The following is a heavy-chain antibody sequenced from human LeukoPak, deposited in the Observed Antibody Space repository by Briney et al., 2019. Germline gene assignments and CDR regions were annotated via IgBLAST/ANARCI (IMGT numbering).Heavy chain of an antibody. D-gene: IGHD1-26*01. J-gene: IGHJ3*02. V-gene: IGHV4-61*01. CDR2: IYYSGST. Sequence: PSETLSLTCTVSGYSISSGYYWGWIRQPPGKGLEWIGYIYYSGSTNYNPSLKSRVTISVDTSKNQFSLKLSSVTAADTAVYYCARGEEWELLGAFDIWGQGTMVTVSS. CDR1: GYSISSGYY. CDR3: ARGEEWELLGAFDI.